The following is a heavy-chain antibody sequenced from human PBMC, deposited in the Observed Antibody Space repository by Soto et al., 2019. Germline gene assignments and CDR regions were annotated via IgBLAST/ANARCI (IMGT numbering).Heavy chain of an antibody. Sequence: VQLQQWGAGVLKPSETLSLTCAAHGGSFSGFQWSWIRQAPGKGLEWIGEINHNGDTNYNPSLKSRVTISIDTSKNEFSLKLTSVTAGDTARYYCAREWGFCDGTRCFPLFYYWGQGVLVTASS. CDR3: AREWGFCDGTRCFPLFYY. CDR1: GGSFSGFQ. J-gene: IGHJ4*02. V-gene: IGHV4-34*01. D-gene: IGHD2-2*01. CDR2: INHNGDT.